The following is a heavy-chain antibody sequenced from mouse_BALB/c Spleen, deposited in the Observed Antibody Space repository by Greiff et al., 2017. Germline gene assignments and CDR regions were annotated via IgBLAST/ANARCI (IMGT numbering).Heavy chain of an antibody. D-gene: IGHD3-1*01. CDR2: INPSNGGT. J-gene: IGHJ1*01. V-gene: IGHV1-42*01. CDR3: TRLGYGYFDV. CDR1: GYSFTGYY. Sequence: VQLQQSGPDLVKPGASVKISCKASGYSFTGYYMHWVKQSHGKSLEWIGGINPSNGGTNFNEKFKSKATLTVDKSSSTAYMQLSSLTSEDSAVYYCTRLGYGYFDVWGAGTTVTVSS.